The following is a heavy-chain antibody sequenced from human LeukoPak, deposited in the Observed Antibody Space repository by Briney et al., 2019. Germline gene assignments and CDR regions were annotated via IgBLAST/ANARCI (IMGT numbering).Heavy chain of an antibody. J-gene: IGHJ4*02. V-gene: IGHV5-51*01. CDR1: GYSFTSYW. Sequence: GESLKISCKGSGYSFTSYWIGWVRQMPGKGLEWMGIIYPGDSDTRYSPSFQGQVTISADKSISTAYLQWSSLKASDTAMYYCARFWPEVTTDPRNFWNDESGFDYWGQGTLVTVSS. D-gene: IGHD1-1*01. CDR2: IYPGDSDT. CDR3: ARFWPEVTTDPRNFWNDESGFDY.